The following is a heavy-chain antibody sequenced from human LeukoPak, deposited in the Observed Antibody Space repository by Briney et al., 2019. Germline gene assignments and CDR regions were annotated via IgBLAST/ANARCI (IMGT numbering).Heavy chain of an antibody. CDR1: GFIFSSYS. CDR3: AKAASSSWPSYYYGMDV. Sequence: GRSLRLSCAASGFIFSSYSMSWVRQAPGKGLEWVSVITGSGGNTYYADSVKGRFTISKDNSKNTVYLQMSSLRVDDTAVYYCAKAASSSWPSYYYGMDVWGQGTTVTVSS. CDR2: ITGSGGNT. D-gene: IGHD6-13*01. V-gene: IGHV3-23*01. J-gene: IGHJ6*02.